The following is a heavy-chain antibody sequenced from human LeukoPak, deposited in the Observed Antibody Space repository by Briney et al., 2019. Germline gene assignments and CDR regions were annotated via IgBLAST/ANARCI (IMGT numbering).Heavy chain of an antibody. Sequence: ASVKVSCKASGYTFTSYAMHWVRQAPGQRLEWMGWINAGNGNTQYSQKFQARLTITRDTSASTAYMELSSLRSEDTAVYYCARDRVMDVWGQGTTVTVSS. CDR3: ARDRVMDV. CDR1: GYTFTSYA. J-gene: IGHJ6*02. CDR2: INAGNGNT. V-gene: IGHV1-3*01.